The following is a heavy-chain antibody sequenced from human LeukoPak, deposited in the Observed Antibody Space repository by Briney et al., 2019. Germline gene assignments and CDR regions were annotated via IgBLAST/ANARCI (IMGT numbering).Heavy chain of an antibody. D-gene: IGHD6-13*01. CDR2: ISGSGGST. V-gene: IGHV3-23*01. CDR1: GFTFSSYA. J-gene: IGHJ4*02. CDR3: AKVTASLAAGGSRVLDY. Sequence: GGSLRLSCAASGFTFSSYAMSWVRQAPGKGLEWVSAISGSGGSTYYADSVKGRFTISRDNSKNTLYLQMNSLRAEDTAVYYCAKVTASLAAGGSRVLDYWGQGTLVTVSS.